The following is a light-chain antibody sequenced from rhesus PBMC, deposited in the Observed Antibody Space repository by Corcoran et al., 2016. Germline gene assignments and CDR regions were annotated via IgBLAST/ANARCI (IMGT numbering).Light chain of an antibody. Sequence: EIVMTQSPATLSVSPGERATLACRASQSVGSTVAWYQQKPGHAPRLPFYSASSRAPGIPDRVRGSGVGTEFTLPIRSLDPENVRVYSCQHFNDWPWTFDQGPKVEL. CDR3: QHFNDWPWT. CDR1: QSVGST. J-gene: IGKJ1*01. CDR2: SAS. V-gene: IGKV3-24*04.